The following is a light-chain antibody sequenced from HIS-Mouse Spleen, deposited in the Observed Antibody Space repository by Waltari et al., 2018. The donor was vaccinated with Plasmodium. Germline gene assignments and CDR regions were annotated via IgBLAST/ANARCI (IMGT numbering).Light chain of an antibody. CDR3: SSYAGSNNLV. V-gene: IGLV2-8*01. CDR2: EVS. J-gene: IGLJ2*01. CDR1: SSAVGGYHH. Sequence: QSALTQPPSASGSPGQSVTISCTGTSSAVGGYHHVPWYQQHPGKAPKLMIYEVSKRPSGVPDRFSGSKSGNTASLTVSGLQAEDEADYYCSSYAGSNNLVFGGGTKLTVL.